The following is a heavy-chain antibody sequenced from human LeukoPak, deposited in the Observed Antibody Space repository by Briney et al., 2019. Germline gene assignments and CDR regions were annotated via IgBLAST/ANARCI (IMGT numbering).Heavy chain of an antibody. J-gene: IGHJ5*02. CDR3: ARDQRGVAQS. V-gene: IGHV3-30*12. D-gene: IGHD3-16*01. CDR1: GFTFSNAW. Sequence: GGSLRLSCAPSGFTFSNAWMNWVRQAPGKGLEWLAVISYDGSNKYSADSVKGRFNFSRDNSKNTLYLQMNSLRAEDTAVYYCARDQRGVAQSWGQGTLVTVSS. CDR2: ISYDGSNK.